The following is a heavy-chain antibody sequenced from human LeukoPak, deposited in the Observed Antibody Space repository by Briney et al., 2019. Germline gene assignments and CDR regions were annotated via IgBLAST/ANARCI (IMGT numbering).Heavy chain of an antibody. CDR1: GGSISSYY. Sequence: SETLSLTCTVSGGSISSYYWSWIRQPPGEGLEWIGYIYYSGSANYNPSLKSRVTISVDTSKNQFSLKLSSVTAADTAVYYCARATKRQLLGAFDIWGQGTMVTVSS. J-gene: IGHJ3*02. D-gene: IGHD1-1*01. V-gene: IGHV4-59*01. CDR3: ARATKRQLLGAFDI. CDR2: IYYSGSA.